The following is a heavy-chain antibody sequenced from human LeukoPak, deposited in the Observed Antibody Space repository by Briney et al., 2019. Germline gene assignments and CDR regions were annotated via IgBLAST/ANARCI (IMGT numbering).Heavy chain of an antibody. J-gene: IGHJ4*02. Sequence: GGSLRLSCAASGSTFSNYAMSWVRQAPGEGLEWVSGVSAGGDKTDYAESVKGRFTISRDNSKNTVYMQMTSVTAEDTARYYCAKKRTPVAGTNYFDYWGLGTLVTVSS. D-gene: IGHD6-19*01. CDR1: GSTFSNYA. CDR2: VSAGGDKT. CDR3: AKKRTPVAGTNYFDY. V-gene: IGHV3-23*01.